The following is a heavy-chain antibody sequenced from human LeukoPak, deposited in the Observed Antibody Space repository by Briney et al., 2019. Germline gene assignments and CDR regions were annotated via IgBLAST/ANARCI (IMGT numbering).Heavy chain of an antibody. Sequence: GGSLRLSCAASGFSFNTYSMNWVRQAPGKGLEWVSYISSGSTYIYYADSVKGRFTISRDNGKNSLYLQMNTLRAEDTAVYYCARDPGGVVYFDYWGQGTLVTVSS. CDR2: ISSGSTYI. CDR1: GFSFNTYS. D-gene: IGHD2-8*01. J-gene: IGHJ4*02. CDR3: ARDPGGVVYFDY. V-gene: IGHV3-21*01.